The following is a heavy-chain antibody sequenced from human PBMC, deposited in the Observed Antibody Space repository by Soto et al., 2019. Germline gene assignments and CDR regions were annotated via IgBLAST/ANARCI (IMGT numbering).Heavy chain of an antibody. CDR3: ASGYVVVTAIEGGLDYYYYGMDV. V-gene: IGHV4-34*01. Sequence: TSETLSLTCAVYGGSFSGYYWSWIRQPPGKGLEWIGEINHSGSTNYNPSLKSRVTISVDTSKNQFSLKLSSVTAADTAVYYCASGYVVVTAIEGGLDYYYYGMDVWGQGATVTVSS. J-gene: IGHJ6*02. D-gene: IGHD2-21*02. CDR1: GGSFSGYY. CDR2: INHSGST.